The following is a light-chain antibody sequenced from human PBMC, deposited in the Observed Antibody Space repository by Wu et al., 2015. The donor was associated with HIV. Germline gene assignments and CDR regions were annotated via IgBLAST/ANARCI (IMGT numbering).Light chain of an antibody. CDR1: QSVTNK. CDR3: QHYSDWQT. CDR2: GAS. J-gene: IGKJ1*01. Sequence: DILVTQSPATLSVSPGERVTLSCRASQSVTNKLVWYQQRPGQAPRLLIYGASTRATGIPDRFSGSGSGIEFTLTITSVQSEDFAVYYCQHYSDWQTFGQGTKVENK. V-gene: IGKV3-15*01.